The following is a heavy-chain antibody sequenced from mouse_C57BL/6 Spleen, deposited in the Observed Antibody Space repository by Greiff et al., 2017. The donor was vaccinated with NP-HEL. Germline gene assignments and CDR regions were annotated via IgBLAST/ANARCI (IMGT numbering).Heavy chain of an antibody. CDR3: ARDYYGSSSDWYFDV. Sequence: QVQLQQSGAELAKPGASVKLSCKASGYTFTSDWMHWVKQRPGQGLEWIGYINPSSGYTKYNQKFKDKATLTADKSSSTAYMQLSSLKYEDAAVYYCARDYYGSSSDWYFDVWGTGTTVTVSS. CDR2: INPSSGYT. D-gene: IGHD1-1*01. J-gene: IGHJ1*03. CDR1: GYTFTSDW. V-gene: IGHV1-7*01.